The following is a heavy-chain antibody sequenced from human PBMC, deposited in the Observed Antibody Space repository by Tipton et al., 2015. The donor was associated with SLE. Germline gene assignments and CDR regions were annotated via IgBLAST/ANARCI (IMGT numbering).Heavy chain of an antibody. CDR3: ARGGGDNYYYMDV. J-gene: IGHJ6*03. CDR2: INDSGST. D-gene: IGHD2-21*02. Sequence: TLSLTCAVYGGSFSGYYWSWIRQPPGKGLEWIGEINDSGSTNYNPSLKSRVTISVDTSKNQFSLKLSSVTAADTAVYYCARGGGDNYYYMDVWGKGTTVTVSS. V-gene: IGHV4-34*01. CDR1: GGSFSGYY.